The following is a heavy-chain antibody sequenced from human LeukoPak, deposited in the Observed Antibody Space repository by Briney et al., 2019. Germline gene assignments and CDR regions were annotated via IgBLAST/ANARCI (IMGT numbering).Heavy chain of an antibody. CDR3: ARDLSVAAAGIPASYFQH. CDR1: GFTFSSYG. Sequence: GGSLRLSCAASGFTFSSYGMHWVRQAPGKGLEWVAFIRYDGSNKCYADSVKGRFTISRDNAKNSLYLQMNSLRAEDTALYYCARDLSVAAAGIPASYFQHWGQGTLVTVSS. D-gene: IGHD6-13*01. V-gene: IGHV3-30*02. CDR2: IRYDGSNK. J-gene: IGHJ1*01.